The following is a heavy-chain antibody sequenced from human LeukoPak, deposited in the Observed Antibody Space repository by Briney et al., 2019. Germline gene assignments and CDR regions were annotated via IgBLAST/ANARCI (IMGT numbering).Heavy chain of an antibody. V-gene: IGHV4-59*01. Sequence: PSETLSLTCTVSGGSISSYYWSWIRQPPGKGLEWIGYIYYSGSTNYNPSLKSRVTISVDTSKNQFSLKLSSVTAADTAVYYCAIAVEMATTYYFDYWGQGTLVTVSS. CDR1: GGSISSYY. CDR2: IYYSGST. J-gene: IGHJ4*02. CDR3: AIAVEMATTYYFDY. D-gene: IGHD5-24*01.